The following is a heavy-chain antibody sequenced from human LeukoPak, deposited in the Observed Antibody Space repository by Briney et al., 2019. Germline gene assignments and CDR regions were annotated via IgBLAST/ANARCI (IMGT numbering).Heavy chain of an antibody. CDR1: GYTFTGYY. Sequence: GASVKVSCKASGYTFTGYYMHWVRQAPGQGREWMGRINPNSGGTNYAQKFQGRVTMTRDTSISTAYMELSRLRSDDTAVYYCASTVGVVPARFDYWGQGTLVTVSS. V-gene: IGHV1-2*06. J-gene: IGHJ4*02. CDR3: ASTVGVVPARFDY. CDR2: INPNSGGT. D-gene: IGHD2-2*01.